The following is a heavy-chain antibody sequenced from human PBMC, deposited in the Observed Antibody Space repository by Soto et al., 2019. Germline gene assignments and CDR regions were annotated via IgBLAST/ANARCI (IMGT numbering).Heavy chain of an antibody. Sequence: ASVKVSGKASGYTFTGYYMHWVRQAPGQGLEWMGWINPNSGGTNYAQKFQGWVTMTRDTSISTAYMELSRLRSDDTAVYYCAREGISGSYSFDHWGQGTLVTVSS. CDR1: GYTFTGYY. J-gene: IGHJ4*02. CDR2: INPNSGGT. D-gene: IGHD1-26*01. V-gene: IGHV1-2*04. CDR3: AREGISGSYSFDH.